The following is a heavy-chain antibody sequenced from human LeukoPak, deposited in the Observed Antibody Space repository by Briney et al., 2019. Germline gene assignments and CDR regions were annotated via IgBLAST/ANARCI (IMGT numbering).Heavy chain of an antibody. J-gene: IGHJ4*02. V-gene: IGHV4-34*01. CDR3: ARGRSWSGYDLDY. Sequence: SETLSLTCAVYGGSFSGYYWSWIRQPPGKGQEWIGEINHSGSTNYNPSLKSRVTISVDTSKNQFSLKLSSVTAADTAVYYCARGRSWSGYDLDYWGQGTLVTVSS. CDR1: GGSFSGYY. D-gene: IGHD3-3*01. CDR2: INHSGST.